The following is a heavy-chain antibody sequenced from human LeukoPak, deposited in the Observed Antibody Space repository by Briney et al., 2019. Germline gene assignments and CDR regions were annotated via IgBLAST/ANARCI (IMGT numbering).Heavy chain of an antibody. D-gene: IGHD3-22*01. CDR1: GYTFTSYD. V-gene: IGHV1-8*01. Sequence: GASVKVSCKASGYTFTSYDINWVRQATGQGLEWMGWMNPNSGNTGYAQKFQGRVTMTRNTSISTAYMELRSLRSDDTAVYYCARAAVSKDGSGYFYWGQGTLVTVSS. CDR2: MNPNSGNT. J-gene: IGHJ4*02. CDR3: ARAAVSKDGSGYFY.